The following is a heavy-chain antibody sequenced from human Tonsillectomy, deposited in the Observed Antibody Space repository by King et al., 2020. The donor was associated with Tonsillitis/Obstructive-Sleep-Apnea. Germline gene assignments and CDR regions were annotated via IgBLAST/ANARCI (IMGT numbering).Heavy chain of an antibody. Sequence: VQLVESGGGLVKPGGSLRLSCAASGFTFSNAWMSWVRQAPGKGLEWVGRIKSKTDGGTTDYAAPVKGRFTISRDDSKNTLYLQMNSLKTEDTAVYYCTTAGADFWRGYYKEGWYYYYYMDVWGKGTTVTVSS. CDR1: GFTFSNAW. J-gene: IGHJ6*03. CDR2: IKSKTDGGTT. CDR3: TTAGADFWRGYYKEGWYYYYYMDV. V-gene: IGHV3-15*01. D-gene: IGHD3-3*01.